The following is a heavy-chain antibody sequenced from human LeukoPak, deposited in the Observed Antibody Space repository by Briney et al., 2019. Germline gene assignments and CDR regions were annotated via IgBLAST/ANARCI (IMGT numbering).Heavy chain of an antibody. J-gene: IGHJ4*02. CDR1: GFTFDDYG. D-gene: IGHD5-24*01. V-gene: IGHV4-59*01. CDR3: ARYRRHGQNGLDY. CDR2: IYYSGST. Sequence: GSLRLSCAASGFTFDDYGMSWIRQPPGKGLEWIGYIYYSGSTNYNPSLKSRVTISVDTSKNQFSLKLSSVTAADTAVYYCARYRRHGQNGLDYWGQGMLVTVSS.